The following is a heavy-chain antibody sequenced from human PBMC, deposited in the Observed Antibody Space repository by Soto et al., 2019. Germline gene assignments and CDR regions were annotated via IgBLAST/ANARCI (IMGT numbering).Heavy chain of an antibody. V-gene: IGHV3-13*01. CDR2: IGTLSDT. Sequence: PGGSLRLSCVGSGFTFSTFDIHWVRQAPGKGLEWVSGIGTLSDTFYAASVQGRFTISRQNAKSSVYLQMNSLRAGDTAFYYCARGRSFSYDSTPPPMFDPWGQGTLVTVSS. CDR3: ARGRSFSYDSTPPPMFDP. CDR1: GFTFSTFD. D-gene: IGHD3-10*01. J-gene: IGHJ5*02.